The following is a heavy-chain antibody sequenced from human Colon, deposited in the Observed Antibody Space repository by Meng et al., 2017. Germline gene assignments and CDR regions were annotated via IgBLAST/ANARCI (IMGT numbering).Heavy chain of an antibody. CDR3: TRDGYSDCSRTSCFDY. Sequence: VELCQSVSWFRQPGASVKVSRKVLGSTLTRYAINWLRPAPGQGLEWMGWIDTKTGSPRYAQGFKGRLVFSSDTSVSTAYLEISGLKADDTAVYYCTRDGYSDCSRTSCFDYWGQGTLVTVSS. D-gene: IGHD2-2*01. CDR1: GSTLTRYA. J-gene: IGHJ4*02. V-gene: IGHV7-4-1*02. CDR2: IDTKTGSP.